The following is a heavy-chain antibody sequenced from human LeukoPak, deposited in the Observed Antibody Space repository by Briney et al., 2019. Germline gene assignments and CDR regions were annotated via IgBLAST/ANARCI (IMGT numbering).Heavy chain of an antibody. J-gene: IGHJ5*02. CDR2: IYQSGST. V-gene: IGHV4-30-2*01. Sequence: SQTLSLTCTVSGGSISSGGYYWSWIRQPPGKGLEWIGYIYQSGSTNYNPSLKSRLTISVDRSKNQFSLKLTSVTAADTAVYYCAKSITMVRGVIKAWGQGTLVTVSS. CDR3: AKSITMVRGVIKA. D-gene: IGHD3-10*01. CDR1: GGSISSGGYY.